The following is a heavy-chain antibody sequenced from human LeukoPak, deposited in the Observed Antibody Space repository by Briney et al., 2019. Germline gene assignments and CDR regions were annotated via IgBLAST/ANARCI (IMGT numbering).Heavy chain of an antibody. J-gene: IGHJ4*02. CDR3: ARLGVVRGAPADY. D-gene: IGHD3-10*01. Sequence: PGGSLRLSCAASGFIFSTYWMSWVRQAPGKVLEWVANIKEDGSEKYYVDSVKGRFTISRDNAKNSAKSSLYLQMNSLRAEDTAVYYCARLGVVRGAPADYWGQGTLVTVSS. CDR2: IKEDGSEK. CDR1: GFIFSTYW. V-gene: IGHV3-7*01.